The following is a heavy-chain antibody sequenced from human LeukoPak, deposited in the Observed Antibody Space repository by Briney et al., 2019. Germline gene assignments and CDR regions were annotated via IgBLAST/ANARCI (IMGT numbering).Heavy chain of an antibody. J-gene: IGHJ4*02. CDR3: AKDAIAAAESTY. Sequence: LSGGSLRLSCAASGFTFSSYAMSWVRQAPGKGLEWVSAISCSGGSTYYADSVKGRFTISRDNSKITLYLQMNSLRAEDTAVYYCAKDAIAAAESTYWVQGTLVTVSS. CDR2: ISCSGGST. D-gene: IGHD6-13*01. CDR1: GFTFSSYA. V-gene: IGHV3-23*01.